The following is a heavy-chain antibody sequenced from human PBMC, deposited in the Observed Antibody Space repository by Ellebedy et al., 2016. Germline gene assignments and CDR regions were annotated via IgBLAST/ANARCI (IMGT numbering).Heavy chain of an antibody. CDR3: ARDSDYWGQGDASDI. V-gene: IGHV3-7*01. D-gene: IGHD3-22*01. Sequence: GESLKISXAASGFTFSSYWMSWVRQAPGKGLEWVANIKQDGSEKSYVDSVKGRFTISRDNAKNSLYLQMNSLIVEDTALYYCARDSDYWGQGDASDIWGQGTMVTVSS. J-gene: IGHJ3*02. CDR2: IKQDGSEK. CDR1: GFTFSSYW.